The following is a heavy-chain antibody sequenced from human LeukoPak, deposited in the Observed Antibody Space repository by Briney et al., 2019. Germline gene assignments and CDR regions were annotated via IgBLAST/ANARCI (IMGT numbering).Heavy chain of an antibody. D-gene: IGHD2-21*01. V-gene: IGHV1-46*04. CDR3: GRSVAFREIPRDF. J-gene: IGHJ4*02. CDR2: INPLSGST. Sequence: GASVKVSCKTSGYTFTSYFIHWVRPAPGQGLEWMGIINPLSGSTTYAQNLQGRVSMTSDTSTSTVYVEMSSLRSEDTAVYYCGRSVAFREIPRDFWGQGTLVTVSS. CDR1: GYTFTSYF.